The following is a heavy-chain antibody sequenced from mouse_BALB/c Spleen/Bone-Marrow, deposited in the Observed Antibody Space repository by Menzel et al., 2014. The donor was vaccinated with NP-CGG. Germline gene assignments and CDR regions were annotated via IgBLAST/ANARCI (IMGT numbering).Heavy chain of an antibody. Sequence: QVQLKQSGAELVRPGSSVKISCKASGYAFSSYWMNWVKQRPGQGLEWIGQTYPGDGDTNYNGKFKGKATLTADKSSSTAYMRLSRVKSEDTAGYFCARQGVPVYWGENTTLSVS. V-gene: IGHV1-80*01. CDR2: TYPGDGDT. CDR3: ARQGVPVY. CDR1: GYAFSSYW. J-gene: IGHJ2*01.